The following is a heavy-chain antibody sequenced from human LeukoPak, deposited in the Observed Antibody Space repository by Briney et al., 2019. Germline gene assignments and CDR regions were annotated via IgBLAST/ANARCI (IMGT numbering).Heavy chain of an antibody. CDR1: GYTFTSYG. Sequence: ASVKVSRKASGYTFTSYGISWVRQAPGQGLEWMGWISAYNGNTNYAQKLQGRVTMTTDTSTSTAYMELRSLRSDDTAVYYCARQRAKRHFDWLPRGDDAFDIWGQGTMVTVSS. CDR3: ARQRAKRHFDWLPRGDDAFDI. D-gene: IGHD3-9*01. CDR2: ISAYNGNT. V-gene: IGHV1-18*04. J-gene: IGHJ3*02.